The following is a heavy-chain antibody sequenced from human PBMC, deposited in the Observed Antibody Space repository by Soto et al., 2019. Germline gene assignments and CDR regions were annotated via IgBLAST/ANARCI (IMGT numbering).Heavy chain of an antibody. V-gene: IGHV1-69*02. D-gene: IGHD3-10*01. Sequence: GASVKVSCKASGGRYSSYTISWVRQAPGQGLEWMGRIIPILGIANYAQKFQGRVTITADKSTSTAYMELSSLRSEDTAVYYCARPFRDYYGSGNWFDPWGQGTLVTVSS. CDR3: ARPFRDYYGSGNWFDP. CDR1: GGRYSSYT. CDR2: IIPILGIA. J-gene: IGHJ5*02.